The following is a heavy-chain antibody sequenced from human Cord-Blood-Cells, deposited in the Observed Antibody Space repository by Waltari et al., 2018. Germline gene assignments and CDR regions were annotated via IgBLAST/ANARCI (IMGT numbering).Heavy chain of an antibody. CDR3: ARDRGGGFGEYYFDY. V-gene: IGHV4-4*02. Sequence: QVQLQESGPGLVKPSGTLSLTCAVSGGSISSSNWWSWVRQPPGKGLEWIGEIYHSGSNHSNPPLKSRVTLSVDKPTNQFSLTVSSWTAGDTAVYYGARDRGGGFGEYYFDYWGQGTLVTVSS. CDR2: IYHSGSN. J-gene: IGHJ4*02. D-gene: IGHD3-10*01. CDR1: GGSISSSNW.